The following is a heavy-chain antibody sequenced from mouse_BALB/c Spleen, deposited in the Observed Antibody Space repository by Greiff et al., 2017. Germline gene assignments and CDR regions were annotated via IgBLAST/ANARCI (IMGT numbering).Heavy chain of an antibody. Sequence: VQLQQSAAELARPGASVKMSCKASGYTFTSYTMHWVKQRPGQGLEWIGYINPSSGYTEYNQKFKDKTTLTADKSSSTAYMQLSSLTSEDSAVYYCARKGYDVGFDYWGQGTTLTVSS. CDR1: GYTFTSYT. CDR2: INPSSGYT. CDR3: ARKGYDVGFDY. D-gene: IGHD2-14*01. J-gene: IGHJ2*01. V-gene: IGHV1-4*02.